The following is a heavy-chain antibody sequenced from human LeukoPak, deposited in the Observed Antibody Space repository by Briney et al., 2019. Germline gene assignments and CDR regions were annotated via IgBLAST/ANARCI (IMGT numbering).Heavy chain of an antibody. CDR3: AKDGTHTNSYYDS. Sequence: PGGSLRLSCAASGFTFSSYAMSWVRQAPGKGLEWVSAISGSGGSTYYADSVKGRFTISRDNSKNTLYLQMNNLRAEDTAVYYCAKDGTHTNSYYDSWGQGTLVTVSS. CDR2: ISGSGGST. J-gene: IGHJ4*02. CDR1: GFTFSSYA. V-gene: IGHV3-23*01. D-gene: IGHD2-2*01.